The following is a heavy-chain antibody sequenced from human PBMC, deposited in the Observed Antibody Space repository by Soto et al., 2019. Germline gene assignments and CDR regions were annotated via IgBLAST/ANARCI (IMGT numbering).Heavy chain of an antibody. CDR3: ARDTLMITFGGVIVTNHFDY. CDR2: INPSGGST. J-gene: IGHJ4*02. V-gene: IGHV1-46*03. Sequence: ASVKVSCKASGYTFTSYYMHWVRQAPGQGLEWIGIINPSGGSTSYAQKFQGRVTMTRDTSTSTVYMELSSLRSEDTAVYYCARDTLMITFGGVIVTNHFDYWGQGTLVTVS. D-gene: IGHD3-16*02. CDR1: GYTFTSYY.